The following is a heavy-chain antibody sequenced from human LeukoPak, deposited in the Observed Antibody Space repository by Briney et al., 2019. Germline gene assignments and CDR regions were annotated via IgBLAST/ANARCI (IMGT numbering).Heavy chain of an antibody. D-gene: IGHD3-3*01. J-gene: IGHJ4*02. CDR3: AKDPRDLLEWLSTFDY. CDR2: ITNDGSST. V-gene: IGHV3-74*01. CDR1: GLTFSSHW. Sequence: GGSLRLSCAASGLTFSSHWMHWVRQAPGKGLVWVSRITNDGSSTTYADSVKGRFTISRDNSKNTLYLQMNSLRAEDTAVYYCAKDPRDLLEWLSTFDYWGQGTLVTVSS.